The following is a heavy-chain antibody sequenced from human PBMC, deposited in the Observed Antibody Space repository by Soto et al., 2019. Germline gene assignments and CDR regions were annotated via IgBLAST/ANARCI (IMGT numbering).Heavy chain of an antibody. CDR1: GYTFINYY. D-gene: IGHD1-26*01. Sequence: GASVKVSCKASGYTFINYYMHWVRQAPGQGFEWMGRISPKSGGSNYAQKFQGRVSMTWDTSLKTAYLELSSLMSEDTAVYYCATAGALYIVGAKQLDYWGQGTLVTVSS. CDR2: ISPKSGGS. CDR3: ATAGALYIVGAKQLDY. J-gene: IGHJ4*02. V-gene: IGHV1-2*02.